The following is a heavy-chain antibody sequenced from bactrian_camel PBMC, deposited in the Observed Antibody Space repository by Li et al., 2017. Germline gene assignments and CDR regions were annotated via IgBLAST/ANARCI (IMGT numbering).Heavy chain of an antibody. D-gene: IGHD5*01. CDR2: IRLDSAST. J-gene: IGHJ6*01. V-gene: IGHV3S1*01. Sequence: HVQLVESGGGLVQPGGSLRLSCTVSGLTFSRYVMDWVRQAPGKGLEWVSAIRLDSASTCYADSVKARSTISRDNAKNTLNLQLNSLKNEDTAMYYCAKDRWLGSNVEVTSDFDYWGQGTQVTVS. CDR1: GLTFSRYV. CDR3: AKDRWLGSNVEVTSDFDY.